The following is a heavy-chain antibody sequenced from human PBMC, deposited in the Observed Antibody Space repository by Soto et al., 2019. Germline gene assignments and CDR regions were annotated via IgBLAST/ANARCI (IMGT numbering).Heavy chain of an antibody. Sequence: SVKVSCKASGGTFSSYAISWVRQAPGQGLEWMGGIIPIFGTANYAQKFQGRVTITADESTSTAYMELSSLRSEDTAVYYCARGFGKQPGPRPLYYGMDVWGQGTTVTVSS. V-gene: IGHV1-69*13. J-gene: IGHJ6*02. CDR3: ARGFGKQPGPRPLYYGMDV. D-gene: IGHD6-6*01. CDR1: GGTFSSYA. CDR2: IIPIFGTA.